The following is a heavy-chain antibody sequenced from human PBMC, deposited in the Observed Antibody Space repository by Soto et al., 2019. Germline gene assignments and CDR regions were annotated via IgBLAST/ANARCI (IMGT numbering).Heavy chain of an antibody. V-gene: IGHV4-30-2*05. J-gene: IGHJ4*02. CDR1: GGSISSYS. CDR2: IYHSGTT. CDR3: ARAKTYFDY. Sequence: SETLSLTCTVSGGSISSYSWSWIRQPPGRGLEWIGYIYHSGTTYYNPSLKSRVTISVDTSKNQFSLKLSSVTAADTAVYYCARAKTYFDYWGQGTLVTVS.